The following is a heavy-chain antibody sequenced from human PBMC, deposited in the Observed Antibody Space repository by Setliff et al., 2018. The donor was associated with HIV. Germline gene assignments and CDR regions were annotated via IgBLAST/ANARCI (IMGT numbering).Heavy chain of an antibody. V-gene: IGHV4-59*11. Sequence: PSETLSLTCSVSGGSLGSHYWSWVRQPPGQGLEWIGSIDYSGTANYNPSLKSRVTISLESAKNEISLKVAFVTSADTSVYYCARLSGCMVPNYWGQGTLVTVSS. D-gene: IGHD3-10*01. CDR1: GGSLGSHY. CDR2: IDYSGTA. J-gene: IGHJ4*02. CDR3: ARLSGCMVPNY.